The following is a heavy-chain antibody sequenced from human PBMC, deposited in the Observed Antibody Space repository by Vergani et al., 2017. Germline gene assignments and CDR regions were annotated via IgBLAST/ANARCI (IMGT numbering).Heavy chain of an antibody. Sequence: EVQLVESGGGLVQPGGSLRLSCVPSGFTFSNYLMHWVRQAPGKGLVWVSRINSYGSSTSYADSVKGRFSISRDNAKNILYLQMNSLRVEDTAVYYCARDPXARAEAGTGNFDYWGQGTLVTVSS. CDR1: GFTFSNYL. J-gene: IGHJ4*02. CDR3: ARDPXARAEAGTGNFDY. D-gene: IGHD6-19*01. V-gene: IGHV3-74*01. CDR2: INSYGSST.